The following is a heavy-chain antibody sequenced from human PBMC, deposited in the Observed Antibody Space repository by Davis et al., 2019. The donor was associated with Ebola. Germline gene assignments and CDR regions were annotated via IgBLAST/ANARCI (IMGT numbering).Heavy chain of an antibody. CDR3: AREGGDIVVVPAAMDAFDI. Sequence: PSETLSLTCTVSGGSISSGGYYWSWIRQHPGKGLEWIGYIYYSGSTYYNPSLKSRVTISVDTSKNQFSLKLSSVTAADTAVYYCAREGGDIVVVPAAMDAFDIWGQGTMVTVSS. CDR2: IYYSGST. V-gene: IGHV4-31*03. CDR1: GGSISSGGYY. J-gene: IGHJ3*02. D-gene: IGHD2-2*01.